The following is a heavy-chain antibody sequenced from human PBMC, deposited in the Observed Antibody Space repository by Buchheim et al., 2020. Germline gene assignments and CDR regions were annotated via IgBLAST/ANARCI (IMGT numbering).Heavy chain of an antibody. CDR2: IYYRGST. Sequence: QVQLQESSPGLVKPSETLSLTCTVSGGSISSYFWCWIRQPPGKGLEWIGYIYYRGSTNYNPSLKSRVTLSVDTSKNHVSLKLSSVTAADTAVYYCARVIGDCSGGSCYFDYWGQGTL. J-gene: IGHJ4*02. V-gene: IGHV4-59*01. D-gene: IGHD2-15*01. CDR1: GGSISSYF. CDR3: ARVIGDCSGGSCYFDY.